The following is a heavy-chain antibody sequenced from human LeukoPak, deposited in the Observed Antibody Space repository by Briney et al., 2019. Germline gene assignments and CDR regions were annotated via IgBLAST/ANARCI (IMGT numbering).Heavy chain of an antibody. Sequence: GGTLRLSCAASGFTFSSYGMSWVRQAPGKGLEWVSAISSSGGNTYYADSVKGRFTISRDNSKNTLYLQMNSLRAEDTAVYYCANRLVRGALGYWGQGTLVTVSS. CDR1: GFTFSSYG. V-gene: IGHV3-23*01. J-gene: IGHJ4*02. CDR3: ANRLVRGALGY. D-gene: IGHD3-10*01. CDR2: ISSSGGNT.